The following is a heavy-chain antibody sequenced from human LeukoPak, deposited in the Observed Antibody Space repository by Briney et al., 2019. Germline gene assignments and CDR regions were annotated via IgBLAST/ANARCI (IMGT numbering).Heavy chain of an antibody. J-gene: IGHJ6*03. CDR1: GGTFSSYA. CDR2: IIPIFGTA. V-gene: IGHV1-69*01. CDR3: ARSCSGRSCYSGYYYMDV. Sequence: SVKVSCKASGGTFSSYAISWVRQAPGQGLEWMGGIIPIFGTANYAQQSQGRVTITADESTSTAYMELSSLRSEDTAVYYCARSCSGRSCYSGYYYMDVWGKGTTVTVSS. D-gene: IGHD2-15*01.